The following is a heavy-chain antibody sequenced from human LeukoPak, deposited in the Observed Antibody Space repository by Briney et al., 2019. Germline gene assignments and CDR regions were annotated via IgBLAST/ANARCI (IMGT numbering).Heavy chain of an antibody. CDR1: GFTFSNYA. CDR2: ISYDGSNK. J-gene: IGHJ4*02. V-gene: IGHV3-30-3*01. Sequence: GRSLRLSCAASGFTFSNYAMHWVRQAPGKGLEWVAVISYDGSNKYYADSVKGRFTISRDNSKNTLYLQMNSLRAEDTAVYYCARVWDSSGYFTWGGYFDYWGQGTLVTVSS. D-gene: IGHD3-22*01. CDR3: ARVWDSSGYFTWGGYFDY.